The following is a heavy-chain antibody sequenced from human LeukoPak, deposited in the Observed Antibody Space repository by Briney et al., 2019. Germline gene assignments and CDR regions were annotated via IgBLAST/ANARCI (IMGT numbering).Heavy chain of an antibody. Sequence: ASVKVSRKASGYSFINYGITWVRQAAGQGLEWMGWSSPYNGKTNYAQKFQGRVTMTTDTSTNTAYMELRSLRSDDTAVYYCARGGIDIVTVPVSNWFDPWGQGTLVTVSS. CDR1: GYSFINYG. V-gene: IGHV1-18*01. CDR2: SSPYNGKT. J-gene: IGHJ5*02. D-gene: IGHD2-15*01. CDR3: ARGGIDIVTVPVSNWFDP.